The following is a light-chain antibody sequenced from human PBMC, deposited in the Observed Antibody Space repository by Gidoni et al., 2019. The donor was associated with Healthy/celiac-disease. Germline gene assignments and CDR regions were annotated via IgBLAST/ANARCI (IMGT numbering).Light chain of an antibody. CDR3: QQYNNWFT. V-gene: IGKV3-15*01. J-gene: IGKJ3*01. CDR2: GAS. Sequence: EIVMTQSPATLSVSPGERATLSCRASQSVSSNLAGYQLKPGQAPRILIYGASTRATGIPARFSGSGSGTEFTLTISSLQSEDFSVYYCQQYNNWFTFGPGTKVDIK. CDR1: QSVSSN.